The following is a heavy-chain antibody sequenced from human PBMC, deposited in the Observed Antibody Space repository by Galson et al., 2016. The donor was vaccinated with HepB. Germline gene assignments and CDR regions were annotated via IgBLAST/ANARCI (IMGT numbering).Heavy chain of an antibody. J-gene: IGHJ4*02. CDR3: VKSVDN. Sequence: SLRLSCAASGFTFSRFWMNWVRQAPGKGLEWVGNVKPDGSEKYYVDSVKGRFTISRDNVKNSMYLQMNSLRAEDTAVYYCVKSVDNWGQGTLVTVPS. V-gene: IGHV3-7*03. CDR2: VKPDGSEK. CDR1: GFTFSRFW.